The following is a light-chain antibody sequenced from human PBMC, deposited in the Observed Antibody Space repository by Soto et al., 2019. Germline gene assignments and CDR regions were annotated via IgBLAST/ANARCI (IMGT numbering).Light chain of an antibody. CDR2: DAS. CDR1: QSVGSY. CDR3: QQRSNWPIT. Sequence: EIVLTQSPATLSLSPGERATLSCRASQSVGSYLAWYQQKPGQAPRLLIYDASNRATGIPARFSGSGSGTDFTLTISSLEPEDFAVYYCQQRSNWPITFGQGTRLAIK. V-gene: IGKV3-11*01. J-gene: IGKJ5*01.